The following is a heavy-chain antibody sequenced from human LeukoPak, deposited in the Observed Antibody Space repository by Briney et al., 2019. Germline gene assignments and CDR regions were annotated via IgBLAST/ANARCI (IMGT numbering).Heavy chain of an antibody. Sequence: GGSLRLSCAASGFTFSSYSMNWVRQAPGKGLEWVSCISSSSSYIYYADSVKGRFTISRDNAKNSLYLQMNSLRAEDTAVYYCARDAGIAAAGRRGYFQHWGQGTLVTVSS. V-gene: IGHV3-21*01. CDR3: ARDAGIAAAGRRGYFQH. J-gene: IGHJ1*01. CDR2: ISSSSSYI. D-gene: IGHD6-13*01. CDR1: GFTFSSYS.